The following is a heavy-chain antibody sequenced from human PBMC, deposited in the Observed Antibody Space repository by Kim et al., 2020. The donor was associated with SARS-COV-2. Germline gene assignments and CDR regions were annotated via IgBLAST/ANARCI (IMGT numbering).Heavy chain of an antibody. Sequence: FKGRVTITRETSASTAYMELSSLRSEDTAVYYCARETVAGSSSARFDYWGQGTLVTVSS. J-gene: IGHJ4*02. D-gene: IGHD6-19*01. CDR3: ARETVAGSSSARFDY. V-gene: IGHV1-3*01.